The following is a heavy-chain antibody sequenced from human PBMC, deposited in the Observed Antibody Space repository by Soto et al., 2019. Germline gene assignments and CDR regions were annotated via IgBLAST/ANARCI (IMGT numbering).Heavy chain of an antibody. V-gene: IGHV3-30*18. D-gene: IGHD6-13*01. CDR1: GFTFRSFC. CDR2: ISDDGRSQ. Sequence: GGSLRLSCAASGFTFRSFCMHWVRQAPGRGLEWVALISDDGRSQYYADSVKDRFTISRDDSKNTLYLQMNSLRGEDTAVYYCAKDLASSWTVDYWGQGTLVTVSS. CDR3: AKDLASSWTVDY. J-gene: IGHJ4*02.